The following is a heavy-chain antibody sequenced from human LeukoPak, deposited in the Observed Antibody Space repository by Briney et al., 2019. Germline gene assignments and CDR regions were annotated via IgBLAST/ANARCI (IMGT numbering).Heavy chain of an antibody. J-gene: IGHJ6*03. Sequence: SETLSLTCTVSGGSISSYYWSWIRQPPGKGLEWIGYIYYSGSTNYNPSLKSRVTISVDRSKNQFSLKLSSVTAADTAVYYCAGTAYYYMDVWGKGTTVTVSS. CDR1: GGSISSYY. CDR3: AGTAYYYMDV. D-gene: IGHD1-1*01. CDR2: IYYSGST. V-gene: IGHV4-59*12.